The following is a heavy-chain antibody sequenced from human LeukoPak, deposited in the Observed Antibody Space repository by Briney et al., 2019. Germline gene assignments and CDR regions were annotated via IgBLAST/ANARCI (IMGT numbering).Heavy chain of an antibody. J-gene: IGHJ4*02. D-gene: IGHD6-13*01. Sequence: GGSMRLSCAASGFTFSDYALTWVRQAPGKGLEWLSTISASGGTTSFADSVKGRFTISRDNAKNSLYLQMNSLRAEDTAVYYCARGIAAAGWTFNYWGQGTLVTVSS. CDR1: GFTFSDYA. CDR3: ARGIAAAGWTFNY. V-gene: IGHV3-23*01. CDR2: ISASGGTT.